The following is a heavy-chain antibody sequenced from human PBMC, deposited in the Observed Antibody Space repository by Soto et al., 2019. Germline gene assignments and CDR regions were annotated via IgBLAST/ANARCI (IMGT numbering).Heavy chain of an antibody. D-gene: IGHD3-22*01. CDR2: VDSSGTT. CDR1: GDSINNNDYY. Sequence: QLHESGPGVVKPSETLSLTCTVSGDSINNNDYYWNWIRQTPGKGLEWIGYVDSSGTTSYIPSLKSRLSMSVDTSKNQFSLKLSSVTAADTAIYYCARMSYYYDKWYFDLWGRGTLVTVSS. CDR3: ARMSYYYDKWYFDL. J-gene: IGHJ2*01. V-gene: IGHV4-30-4*01.